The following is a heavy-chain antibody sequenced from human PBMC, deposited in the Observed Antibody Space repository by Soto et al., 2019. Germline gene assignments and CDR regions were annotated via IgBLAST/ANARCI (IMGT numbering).Heavy chain of an antibody. CDR2: ISAYNGNT. Sequence: ASVKVSCKASGYTFTSYGISWVRQAPGQGLEWMGWISAYNGNTNYAQKLQGRVTMTTDTSTSTAYMELRSLRSDDTAVYYCARDLYVRLEWLLYRSYYGMDVWGQGTTVTVAS. CDR1: GYTFTSYG. V-gene: IGHV1-18*04. J-gene: IGHJ6*02. CDR3: ARDLYVRLEWLLYRSYYGMDV. D-gene: IGHD3-3*01.